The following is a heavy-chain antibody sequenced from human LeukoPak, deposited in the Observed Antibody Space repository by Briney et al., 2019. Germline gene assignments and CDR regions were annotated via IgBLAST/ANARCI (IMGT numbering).Heavy chain of an antibody. V-gene: IGHV1-2*06. J-gene: IGHJ6*03. Sequence: ASVKVSCKASGYTFTGYYMHWVRQAPGQGLEWMGRINPNSGGTNYAQKFQGRVTMTRDTSISTAYMELSRLRSDDTAVYYCAREIRSGYYYYMDVWGKGTTVTVSS. CDR2: INPNSGGT. CDR3: AREIRSGYYYYMDV. CDR1: GYTFTGYY.